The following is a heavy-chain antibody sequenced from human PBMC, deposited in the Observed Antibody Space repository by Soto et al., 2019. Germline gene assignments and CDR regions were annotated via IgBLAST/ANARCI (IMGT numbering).Heavy chain of an antibody. CDR2: ISSSGYTI. CDR3: ARDVIAGTTHFDY. D-gene: IGHD1-7*01. J-gene: IGHJ4*02. Sequence: QVQLVGSGGGLVKPGGSLRLSCAASGFIFSDYYMSWIRQAPGKGLEWVSYISSSGYTIYYADSVKGRFTISRDNAKNSLYLQMNSLRAEDTAVYYCARDVIAGTTHFDYWGQGTLVTVSS. V-gene: IGHV3-11*01. CDR1: GFIFSDYY.